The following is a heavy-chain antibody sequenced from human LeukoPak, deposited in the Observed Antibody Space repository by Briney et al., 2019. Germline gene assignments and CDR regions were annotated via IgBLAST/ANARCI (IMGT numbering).Heavy chain of an antibody. CDR3: ARVGRPPARHGYNYFVLDY. V-gene: IGHV4-59*01. CDR1: GGSISGYY. D-gene: IGHD5-24*01. J-gene: IGHJ4*02. CDR2: IYYTGST. Sequence: SETLSLTCTVSGGSISGYYWSWIRQPPGKGLEWIGYIYYTGSTNYNPSLKSRVTISVDTSKKQFSLKLSSVTAADTAVYYCARVGRPPARHGYNYFVLDYWGQGTLVTVSS.